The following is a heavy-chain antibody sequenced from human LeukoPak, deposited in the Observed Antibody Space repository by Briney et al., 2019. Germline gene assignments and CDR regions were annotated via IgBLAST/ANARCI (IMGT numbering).Heavy chain of an antibody. V-gene: IGHV1-24*01. D-gene: IGHD2-21*02. CDR2: FDPEDGET. Sequence: ASVKVSCKVSGYTLTESSMHWVRQAPGKGLEWMGGFDPEDGETIYAQKFQGRVTMTEDTSTDTAYMELSSLRSEDTAVYYCATVLYCGGDCSNDYWGQGTLVTVSS. CDR3: ATVLYCGGDCSNDY. CDR1: GYTLTESS. J-gene: IGHJ4*02.